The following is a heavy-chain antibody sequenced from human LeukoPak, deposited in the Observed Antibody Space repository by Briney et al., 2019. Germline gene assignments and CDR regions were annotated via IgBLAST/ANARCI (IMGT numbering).Heavy chain of an antibody. D-gene: IGHD3-3*01. Sequence: PGGSLRLSCAAPAFTFSSDSMNWVRQAPGKGQVWVSYISNSSRTIYYADSVKGRFTISRDNAKNSLYLQMNSLRAEDTAVYYCARIGPYYDFWSGYPYYYYYMDVWGKGTTVTVSS. V-gene: IGHV3-48*01. CDR2: ISNSSRTI. J-gene: IGHJ6*03. CDR1: AFTFSSDS. CDR3: ARIGPYYDFWSGYPYYYYYMDV.